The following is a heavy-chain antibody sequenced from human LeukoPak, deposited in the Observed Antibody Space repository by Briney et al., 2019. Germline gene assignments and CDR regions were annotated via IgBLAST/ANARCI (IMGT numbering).Heavy chain of an antibody. Sequence: TSETLSLTCAVYGGSFSGYYWSWIRQPPGKGLEWIGEINHSGSTNYNPSLKSRVTISVDTSKNQFSLKLSSVTAADTAVYYCARGHQLYYDILTGYANGGYYFDYWGQGTLVTVSS. J-gene: IGHJ4*02. CDR2: INHSGST. V-gene: IGHV4-34*01. CDR1: GGSFSGYY. D-gene: IGHD3-9*01. CDR3: ARGHQLYYDILTGYANGGYYFDY.